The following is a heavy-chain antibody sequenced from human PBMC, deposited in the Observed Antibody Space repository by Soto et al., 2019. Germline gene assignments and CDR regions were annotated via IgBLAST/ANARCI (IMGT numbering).Heavy chain of an antibody. V-gene: IGHV4-31*03. CDR2: IYYSGTT. Sequence: QVQLQESGPGLVKPSQTLSLTCTVSGGSISSGGYYWNWIRQHPGKGLEWIGYIYYSGTTYYNPSLKSRVTISVDPSKNQFSLKLRSVTAADTAVYYCAASCVGCGGFNYYGMDVWGQGTTVTVSS. CDR3: AASCVGCGGFNYYGMDV. CDR1: GGSISSGGYY. J-gene: IGHJ6*02. D-gene: IGHD2-21*01.